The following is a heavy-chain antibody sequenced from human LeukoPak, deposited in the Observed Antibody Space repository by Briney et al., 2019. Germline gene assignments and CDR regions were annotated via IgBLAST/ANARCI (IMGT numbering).Heavy chain of an antibody. V-gene: IGHV3-30*02. CDR3: AKDVSIVVVSAMEY. CDR1: GLNFRSYG. Sequence: GGSLRLSCAASGLNFRSYGMHWVRPAPGKGLEWVAFIQYDGSNKHYADSVKGRFTISRDNSKNTLYLQMNTLRDEDTAVYYCAKDVSIVVVSAMEYWGQGTLVTVSS. D-gene: IGHD2-21*01. CDR2: IQYDGSNK. J-gene: IGHJ4*02.